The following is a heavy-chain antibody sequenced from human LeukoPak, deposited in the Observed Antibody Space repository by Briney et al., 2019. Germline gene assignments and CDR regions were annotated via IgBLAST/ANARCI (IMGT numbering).Heavy chain of an antibody. CDR1: GYSFTSYG. CDR2: INPNSGGT. Sequence: ASVKVSCKASGYSFTSYGFSWVRQAPGQGLEWMGWINPNSGGTNYAQKFQGRVTMTRDTSISTAYMELSRLRSDDTAVYYCARGSSVGNSVDYWGQGTLVTVSS. CDR3: ARGSSVGNSVDY. V-gene: IGHV1-2*02. D-gene: IGHD4-23*01. J-gene: IGHJ4*02.